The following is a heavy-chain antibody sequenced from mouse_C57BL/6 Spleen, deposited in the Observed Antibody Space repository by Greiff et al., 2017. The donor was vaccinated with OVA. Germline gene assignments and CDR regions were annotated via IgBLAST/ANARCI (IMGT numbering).Heavy chain of an antibody. CDR1: GYAFSSSW. J-gene: IGHJ4*01. V-gene: IGHV1-82*01. D-gene: IGHD1-1*01. Sequence: VQLQQSGPELVKPGASVKISCKASGYAFSSSWMNWVKQRPGKGLEWIGRIYPGDGDTNYNGKFKGRATLSADKSSSTAYMQLSSLTSEDSAVYFCARNYGSRYYYAMDYWVKEPQSPSPQ. CDR3: ARNYGSRYYYAMDY. CDR2: IYPGDGDT.